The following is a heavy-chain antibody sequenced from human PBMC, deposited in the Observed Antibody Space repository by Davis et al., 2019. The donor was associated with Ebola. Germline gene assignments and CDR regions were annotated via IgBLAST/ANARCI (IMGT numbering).Heavy chain of an antibody. V-gene: IGHV3-23*01. J-gene: IGHJ4*02. Sequence: GGSLRLSCAASGFTFSSYAMSWVRQAPGKGLEWVSAISGSGGSTYYADSVKGRFTISRDNSKNTLYLQMNSLRAEDTAVYYCAKGSRYGDYGDYFDYWGQGTLVTVSS. CDR2: ISGSGGST. CDR1: GFTFSSYA. CDR3: AKGSRYGDYGDYFDY. D-gene: IGHD4-17*01.